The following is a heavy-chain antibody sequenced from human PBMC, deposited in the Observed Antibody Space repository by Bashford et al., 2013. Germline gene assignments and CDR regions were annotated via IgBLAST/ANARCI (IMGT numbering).Heavy chain of an antibody. V-gene: IGHV4-34*01. D-gene: IGHD6-13*01. CDR2: VNHSGST. J-gene: IGHJ5*02. CDR3: ARDYSSSWYADVRGKNWFDP. CDR1: GGSFSGYY. Sequence: SETLSLTCAVYGGSFSGYYWSWIRQPPREGAWSGLGKVNHSGSTNYNPSLKSRVTISVDTSKNQFSLKLSSVTAADTAVYYCARDYSSSWYADVRGKNWFDPWGQGTLVTVSS.